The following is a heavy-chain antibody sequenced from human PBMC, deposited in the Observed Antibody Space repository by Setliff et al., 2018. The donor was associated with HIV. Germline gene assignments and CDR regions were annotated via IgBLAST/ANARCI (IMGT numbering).Heavy chain of an antibody. V-gene: IGHV4-39*01. J-gene: IGHJ4*02. D-gene: IGHD6-19*01. CDR2: INHSAFT. CDR3: TRRFEKWLAFDY. CDR1: GGSISSFSYY. Sequence: SSETLSLTCTVSGGSISSFSYYWAWIRQAPGRGLEWIGEINHSAFTKYNPSLASRVSISVDTSTNQFSLSLASVTAADTAVYYCTRRFEKWLAFDYWGQGTLVTVSS.